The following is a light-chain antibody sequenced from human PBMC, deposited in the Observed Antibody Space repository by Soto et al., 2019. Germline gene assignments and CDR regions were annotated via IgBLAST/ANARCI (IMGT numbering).Light chain of an antibody. J-gene: IGKJ3*01. CDR3: QKYSSVPV. CDR1: QGIRNF. V-gene: IGKV1-27*01. CDR2: AAS. Sequence: DIQMTQSPPSLSASVGDRVTITCRASQGIRNFVAWYQQKPGKPPKLLIYAASTLQSGVPSRFSGSGSGTDFPLTINSLQPEDVATYSCQKYSSVPVFGPGTKVEIK.